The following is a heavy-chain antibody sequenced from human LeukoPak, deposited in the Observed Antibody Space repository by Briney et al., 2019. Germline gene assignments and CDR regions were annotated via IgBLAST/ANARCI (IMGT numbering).Heavy chain of an antibody. D-gene: IGHD1-26*01. V-gene: IGHV4-38-2*02. J-gene: IGHJ4*02. Sequence: SETLSLTCTVSGYSISSGYYWGWIRQPPGKGLEWIGSFYDSGNTYYNPSLKSRITISVDTSKNQFSLKVRSVTAADTAVYFCARGKSRGSHIDYWGQGTLVTVSS. CDR3: ARGKSRGSHIDY. CDR2: FYDSGNT. CDR1: GYSISSGYY.